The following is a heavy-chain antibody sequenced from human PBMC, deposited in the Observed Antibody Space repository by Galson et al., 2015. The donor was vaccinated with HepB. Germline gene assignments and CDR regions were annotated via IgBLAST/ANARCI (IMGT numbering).Heavy chain of an antibody. J-gene: IGHJ5*02. CDR2: INAGNGNT. Sequence: SVKVSCKASGYTFTSYAMHWVRQAPGQRLEWMGWINAGNGNTKYSQKFQGRVTITRDTSASTAYMELSSLRSEDTAVYYCARGPPYCSGGSCYIPWGQGTLVTVSS. V-gene: IGHV1-3*01. CDR3: ARGPPYCSGGSCYIP. D-gene: IGHD2-15*01. CDR1: GYTFTSYA.